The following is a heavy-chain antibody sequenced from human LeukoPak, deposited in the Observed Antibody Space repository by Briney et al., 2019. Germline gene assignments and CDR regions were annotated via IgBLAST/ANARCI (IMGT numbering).Heavy chain of an antibody. D-gene: IGHD3-22*01. CDR2: ISYDGSTP. Sequence: PGGSLRLSCAVSGFTFSSYSIHWVRQAPGKGLEWVAVISYDGSTPYYADSVKGPFTISRDNSKNTLYLQMNSLRAEDTAVYYCATPTTYDSSGYFFDYWGQGTLVTVSS. V-gene: IGHV3-30*19. CDR1: GFTFSSYS. J-gene: IGHJ4*02. CDR3: ATPTTYDSSGYFFDY.